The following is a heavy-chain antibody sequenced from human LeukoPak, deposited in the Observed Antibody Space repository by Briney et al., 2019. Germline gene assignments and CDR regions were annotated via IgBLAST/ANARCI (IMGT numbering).Heavy chain of an antibody. J-gene: IGHJ4*02. D-gene: IGHD4-17*01. CDR2: IYTSGST. CDR1: GGSISSYY. V-gene: IGHV4-4*07. CDR3: ARERGLLDYGDYFDY. Sequence: PSETLSLTCTVSGGSISSYYWSWIRQPAGKGLEWIGRIYTSGSTNYNPSLKSRVTMSVDTSKNQFSLKLSSVTAADTAVYYCARERGLLDYGDYFDYWGQGTLVTVSS.